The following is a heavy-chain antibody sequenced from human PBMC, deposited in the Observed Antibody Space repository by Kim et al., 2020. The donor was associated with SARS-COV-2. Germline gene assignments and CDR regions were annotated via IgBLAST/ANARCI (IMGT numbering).Heavy chain of an antibody. D-gene: IGHD2-21*02. CDR1: GFTFSSYS. CDR3: TASPLYYGMDV. V-gene: IGHV3-48*02. CDR2: ISSSSDTI. J-gene: IGHJ6*02. Sequence: GGSLRLSCAASGFTFSSYSINWVRQAPGKGLEWVSYISSSSDTIYYADSVKGQFTISRDNANNSVYLQMNSLGDDDTAVYYCTASPLYYGMDVWGQGTTVTVSS.